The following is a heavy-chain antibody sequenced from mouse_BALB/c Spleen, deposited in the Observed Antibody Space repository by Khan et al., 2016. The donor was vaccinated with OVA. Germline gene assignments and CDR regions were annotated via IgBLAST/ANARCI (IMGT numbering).Heavy chain of an antibody. Sequence: EVELVESGGGLVQPGGSLKLSCAASGFIFSSYGMSWVRQTPDKRLELVATINSNGGSTYYPDSVKGRFTISRDNAKNTLYLQMSILKSEDTAMYYCARMARTINWGQGTTLTVSS. CDR1: GFIFSSYG. J-gene: IGHJ2*01. V-gene: IGHV5-6-3*01. CDR2: INSNGGST. CDR3: ARMARTIN.